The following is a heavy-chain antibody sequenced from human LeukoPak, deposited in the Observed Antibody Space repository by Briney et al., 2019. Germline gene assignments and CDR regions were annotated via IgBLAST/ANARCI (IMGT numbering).Heavy chain of an antibody. CDR2: ISYDGSNK. CDR3: ARGKVLRFMWGMDV. V-gene: IGHV3-30*14. J-gene: IGHJ6*02. Sequence: GRSLRLSCAASGFTFSNYAMHWVRQAPGKGLEWVAVISYDGSNKYYADSVKGRFTISRDNSKNTLYLQMNSLRAEDTAVYYCARGKVLRFMWGMDVWGQGTTVTVSS. CDR1: GFTFSNYA. D-gene: IGHD3-3*01.